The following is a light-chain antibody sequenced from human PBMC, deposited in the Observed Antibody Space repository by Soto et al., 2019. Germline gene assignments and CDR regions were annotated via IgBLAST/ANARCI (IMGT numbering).Light chain of an antibody. J-gene: IGLJ1*01. V-gene: IGLV1-40*01. CDR1: SSYIGSGYD. Sequence: QYIMKQPHSVSGTAGQRVTISCTGSSSYIGSGYDVHWYQQLPGTAPKLLIYGNTHRPSGVPDRFSGSTSGPPASLAITGLQAEDEADYYCESYDISPSGSVFVFLTGTKVTVL. CDR2: GNT. CDR3: ESYDISPSGSVFV.